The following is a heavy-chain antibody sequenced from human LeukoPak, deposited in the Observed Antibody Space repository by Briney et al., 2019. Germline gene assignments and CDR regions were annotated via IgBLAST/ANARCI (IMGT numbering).Heavy chain of an antibody. CDR1: GSTVITND. Sequence: PGGSLRLSCAASGSTVITNDMTWVRQAPGKGLDWVSVLYSDGNTKYADSVQGRFTISRDNSKNTLYLEMNSLSPDDTAVYYCARGVEPLAANTLAYWGQGTLVTVSS. D-gene: IGHD1-14*01. V-gene: IGHV3-53*01. CDR3: ARGVEPLAANTLAY. J-gene: IGHJ4*02. CDR2: LYSDGNT.